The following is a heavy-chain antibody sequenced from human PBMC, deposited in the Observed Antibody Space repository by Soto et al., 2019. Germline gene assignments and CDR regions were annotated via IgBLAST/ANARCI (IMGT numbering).Heavy chain of an antibody. J-gene: IGHJ3*02. V-gene: IGHV4-39*01. CDR2: IYYSGST. CDR1: GGSISSSSYY. CDR3: ARHGTAGYGILTGRHAFDI. Sequence: PSETLSLTCTVSGGSISSSSYYWGWIRQPPGKGLEWIGSIYYSGSTYYNPSLKSRVTISVDTSKNQFSLKLSSVTAADTAVYYCARHGTAGYGILTGRHAFDIWGQGTMVTVSS. D-gene: IGHD3-9*01.